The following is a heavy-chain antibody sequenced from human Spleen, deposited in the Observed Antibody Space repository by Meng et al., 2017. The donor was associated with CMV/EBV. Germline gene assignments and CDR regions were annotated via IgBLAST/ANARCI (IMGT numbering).Heavy chain of an antibody. Sequence: ASVKVSCKASGYIFTSYYIHWVRQAPGQGLEWMGIINPSGGSTSYAQKFQGRVTMTRNTSISTAYMELSSLTSEDTAVYYCARDFNVAARSFDPWGQGTLVTVSS. J-gene: IGHJ5*02. CDR3: ARDFNVAARSFDP. CDR2: INPSGGST. D-gene: IGHD6-6*01. CDR1: GYIFTSYY. V-gene: IGHV1-46*01.